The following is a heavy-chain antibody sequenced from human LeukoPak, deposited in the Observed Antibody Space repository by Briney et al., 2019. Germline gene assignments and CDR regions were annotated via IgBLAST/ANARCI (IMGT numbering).Heavy chain of an antibody. V-gene: IGHV4-31*03. D-gene: IGHD2-21*02. CDR1: GGSISSSTYH. Sequence: SETLSLTCTVSGGSISSSTYHWGWIRQHPGKGLEWIGYIYYSGSTYYNPSLKSRVTISVDTSKNQFSLKLSSVTAADTAVYYCARGLLFSWFDPWGQGTLVTVSS. CDR2: IYYSGST. J-gene: IGHJ5*02. CDR3: ARGLLFSWFDP.